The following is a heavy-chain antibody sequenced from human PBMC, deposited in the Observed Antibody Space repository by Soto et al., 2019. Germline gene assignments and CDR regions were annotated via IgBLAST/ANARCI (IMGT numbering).Heavy chain of an antibody. CDR1: GGSISSYY. J-gene: IGHJ6*02. CDR3: ARDIGYSYGPATYYYYYGMDV. D-gene: IGHD5-18*01. Sequence: SETLSLTCTVSGGSISSYYWSWIRQPPGKGLEWIGYIYYSGSTNYNPSLKSRVTISVDTSKNQFSLKLSSVTAADTAVYYCARDIGYSYGPATYYYYYGMDVWGQGTMVTVSS. V-gene: IGHV4-59*01. CDR2: IYYSGST.